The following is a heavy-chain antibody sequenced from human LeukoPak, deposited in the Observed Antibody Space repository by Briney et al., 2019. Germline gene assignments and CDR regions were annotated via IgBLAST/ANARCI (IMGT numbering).Heavy chain of an antibody. CDR2: IKQDGSEK. CDR1: GFTFSSYW. D-gene: IGHD5-18*01. J-gene: IGHJ4*02. CDR3: ARDPTRYTYGNQYFDY. Sequence: PGGSLRLSCAASGFTFSSYWMNWVRQAPGKGLEWVAKIKQDGSEKYYMDSVEGRFSISRDNAKNSLYLQMNSLRAEDTAMYYCARDPTRYTYGNQYFDYWGQGALVTVSS. V-gene: IGHV3-7*01.